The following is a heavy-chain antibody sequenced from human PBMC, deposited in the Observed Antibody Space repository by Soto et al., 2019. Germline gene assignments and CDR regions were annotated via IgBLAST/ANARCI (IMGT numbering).Heavy chain of an antibody. D-gene: IGHD2-2*01. V-gene: IGHV4-4*07. Sequence: QVQLQESGPGLVKPSETLSLTCTVSGGSISSYYWSWIRQPAGKGLEWIGRIYTSGSTNYNPSLKSRVTMTVDTSKNQFSLKLRSVTAADTAVYYCARDAPIVVVPAATNWFDPWGQGTLVTVSS. CDR1: GGSISSYY. J-gene: IGHJ5*02. CDR2: IYTSGST. CDR3: ARDAPIVVVPAATNWFDP.